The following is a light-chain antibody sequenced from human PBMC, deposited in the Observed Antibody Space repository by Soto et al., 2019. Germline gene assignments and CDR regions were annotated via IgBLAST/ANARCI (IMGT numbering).Light chain of an antibody. CDR2: DNN. Sequence: QSVLTQPPSVSAAPGQKDTISCSGSSSSIGSYFVSWYQQLPGTAPKLLIYDNNKRPSGIPDRFSGSKSGTSATLGITGLQTGDEADYYCGTWDSTLSAYVFGTGTKVTVL. CDR3: GTWDSTLSAYV. J-gene: IGLJ1*01. V-gene: IGLV1-51*01. CDR1: SSSIGSYF.